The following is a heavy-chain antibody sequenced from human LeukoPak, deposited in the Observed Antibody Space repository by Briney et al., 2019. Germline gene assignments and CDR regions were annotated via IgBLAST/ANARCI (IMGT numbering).Heavy chain of an antibody. CDR2: IIPIFGTA. CDR3: ARSDTVRGVPAAIRYYYYYMDV. V-gene: IGHV1-69*05. D-gene: IGHD2-2*01. Sequence: ASVKVSCKASGGTFSSYAISWVRQAPGQGLGWMGGIIPIFGTANYAQKFQGRVTITTDESTSTAYMELSSLRSEDTAVYYCARSDTVRGVPAAIRYYYYYMDVWGKGTTVTVSS. CDR1: GGTFSSYA. J-gene: IGHJ6*03.